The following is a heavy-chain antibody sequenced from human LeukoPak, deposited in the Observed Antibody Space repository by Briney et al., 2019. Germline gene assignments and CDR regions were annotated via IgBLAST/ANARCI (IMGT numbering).Heavy chain of an antibody. J-gene: IGHJ4*02. CDR2: ISGSGGSP. Sequence: PGGSLRLSCAASGFTFSSYAMSWVRQAPGKGLEWVSVISGSGGSPYYADSVKGRFTISRDNSKNTLYLQMNSLRAEDTAVYYCAKDERPYDFWSGYPDYWGQGTLVTVSS. D-gene: IGHD3-3*01. CDR1: GFTFSSYA. CDR3: AKDERPYDFWSGYPDY. V-gene: IGHV3-23*01.